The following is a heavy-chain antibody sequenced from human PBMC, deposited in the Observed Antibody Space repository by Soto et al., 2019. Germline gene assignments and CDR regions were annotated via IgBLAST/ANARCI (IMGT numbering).Heavy chain of an antibody. D-gene: IGHD2-21*02. CDR3: ARDLLQVGDQGGVY. J-gene: IGHJ4*02. V-gene: IGHV3-7*01. CDR1: GFPFSNYW. Sequence: GGSLRLSCAASGFPFSNYWMSLVRQSPGKGLEWVANIKEDGSEKNYVDSVRGRFTISRDKAKSSLFLQMSSLRAEDTAIYYCARDLLQVGDQGGVYWRQGRLVAVSS. CDR2: IKEDGSEK.